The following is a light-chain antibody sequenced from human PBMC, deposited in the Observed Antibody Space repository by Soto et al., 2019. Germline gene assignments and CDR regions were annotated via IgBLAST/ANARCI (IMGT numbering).Light chain of an antibody. J-gene: IGKJ1*01. V-gene: IGKV3-20*01. Sequence: VFTQSPWTLSPSPLKRRTLSCRASQSVSNNYLAWYQQKPGQAPRLLIYGASNRATGIPDRFSGSGSGTDFTLTISRLEPEDFAVYYCQQYGSSGTFGQGTKVDIK. CDR2: GAS. CDR3: QQYGSSGT. CDR1: QSVSNNY.